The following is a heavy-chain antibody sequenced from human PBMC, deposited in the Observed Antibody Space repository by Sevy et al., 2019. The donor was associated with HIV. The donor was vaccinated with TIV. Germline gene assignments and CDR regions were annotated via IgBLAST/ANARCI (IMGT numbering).Heavy chain of an antibody. CDR2: ISSSGSTI. D-gene: IGHD5-18*01. CDR1: GFTFSDYY. J-gene: IGHJ4*02. Sequence: GGSPRLSCAASGFTFSDYYMSWIRQAPGKGLEWVSYISSSGSTIYYADSVKGRFTISRDNAKNSLYLQMNSLRAEDTAVYYCAREAGGIQLWLDTKFDYWGQGTLVTVSS. CDR3: AREAGGIQLWLDTKFDY. V-gene: IGHV3-11*01.